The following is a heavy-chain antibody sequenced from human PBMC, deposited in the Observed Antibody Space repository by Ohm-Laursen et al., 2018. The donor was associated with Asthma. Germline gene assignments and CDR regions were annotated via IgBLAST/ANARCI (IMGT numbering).Heavy chain of an antibody. D-gene: IGHD2-8*01. CDR1: GFTFSSYG. Sequence: LRLSCTASGFTFSSYGMHWVRQAPGKGLEWVAVISYDGSNKYYADSVKGRFTISRDNSKNTLYLQMNSLRAEDTAVYYCARDREYCTNGVCYTFAYWGQGTLVTVSS. V-gene: IGHV3-30*03. CDR2: ISYDGSNK. CDR3: ARDREYCTNGVCYTFAY. J-gene: IGHJ4*02.